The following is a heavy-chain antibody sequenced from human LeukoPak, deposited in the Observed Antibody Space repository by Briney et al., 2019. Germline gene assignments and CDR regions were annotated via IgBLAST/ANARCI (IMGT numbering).Heavy chain of an antibody. CDR2: IYYSGST. D-gene: IGHD2/OR15-2a*01. J-gene: IGHJ4*02. CDR3: ARSHSMGSTDY. Sequence: SETLSLTCTVSGGSVSSGSYSWSWFRQPPGKGLEWIGYIYYSGSTNYNPSLKSRVTISVDTSKNQFSLKLSSVTAADTAVYYCARSHSMGSTDYWGQGTLVTVSS. V-gene: IGHV4-61*01. CDR1: GGSVSSGSYS.